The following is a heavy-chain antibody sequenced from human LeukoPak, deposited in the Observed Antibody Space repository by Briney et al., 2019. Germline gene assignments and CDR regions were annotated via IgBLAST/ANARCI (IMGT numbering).Heavy chain of an antibody. CDR3: ARDGRAAAGTDYYYYYYMDV. V-gene: IGHV1-18*01. CDR1: GYTFTSYG. Sequence: ASVKVSCKASGYTFTSYGISWVRQAPGQGLEWMGWISAYNGNTNYAQRLQGRVTMTTDTSTSTAYMELRSLRSDDTAVYYCARDGRAAAGTDYYYYYYMDVWGKGTTVTVSS. J-gene: IGHJ6*03. CDR2: ISAYNGNT. D-gene: IGHD6-13*01.